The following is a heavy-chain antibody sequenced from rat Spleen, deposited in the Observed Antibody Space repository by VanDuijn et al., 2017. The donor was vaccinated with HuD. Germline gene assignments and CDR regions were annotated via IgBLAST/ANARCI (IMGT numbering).Heavy chain of an antibody. D-gene: IGHD1-1*01. CDR2: INTDGGST. V-gene: IGHV5-58*01. J-gene: IGHJ2*01. Sequence: EVQLVETGGGLVQPGRSLKLSCVASGFTFSNYWMYWIRQAPGKGLEWISSINTDGGSTYYLDSVKGRFTISRDNAENTVYLQMNSLRSEDTATYYCARENYYSGDYWGQGVKVTVSS. CDR3: ARENYYSGDY. CDR1: GFTFSNYW.